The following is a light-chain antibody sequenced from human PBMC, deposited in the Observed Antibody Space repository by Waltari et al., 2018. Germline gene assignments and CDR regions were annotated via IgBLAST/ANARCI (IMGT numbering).Light chain of an antibody. V-gene: IGKV1-9*01. Sequence: QLTQSPLSLSASVGDRVPITCRASQGISSYLAWYQQKAGRAPKLLIYGGSTLPNGVPSRFSGSGFGTDFTLTISSLQPEDFATYYCLQVNSYPFTFGPGTTVDIK. CDR2: GGS. J-gene: IGKJ3*01. CDR3: LQVNSYPFT. CDR1: QGISSY.